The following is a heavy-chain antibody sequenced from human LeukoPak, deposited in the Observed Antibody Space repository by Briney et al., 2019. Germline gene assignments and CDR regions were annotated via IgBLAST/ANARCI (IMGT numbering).Heavy chain of an antibody. V-gene: IGHV5-10-1*01. J-gene: IGHJ5*02. CDR3: ARHVLYSYGPQWWFDP. CDR1: GYTFSTYW. D-gene: IGHD5-18*01. Sequence: GESLKISCEGSGYTFSTYWIVWVRQMPGRGLEWMGWIDASDSYTNYSPSFQGHVTISADKSSSTAYLQWSSLKASDTAIYYCARHVLYSYGPQWWFDPWGQGTLVTVSS. CDR2: IDASDSYT.